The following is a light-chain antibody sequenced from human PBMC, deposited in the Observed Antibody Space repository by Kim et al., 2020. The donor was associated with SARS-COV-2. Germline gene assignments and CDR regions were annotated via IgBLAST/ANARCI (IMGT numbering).Light chain of an antibody. J-gene: IGLJ2*01. CDR3: QAWDRRTHVV. CDR1: KLGDKY. Sequence: SYELTQPPSVSVSPGQTASITCSGDKLGDKYACWYQQKPGQSPVLVIYQDSKRPSGIPERFSGSNSGNTATLTISGTQAMDEADYYCQAWDRRTHVVFGG. CDR2: QDS. V-gene: IGLV3-1*01.